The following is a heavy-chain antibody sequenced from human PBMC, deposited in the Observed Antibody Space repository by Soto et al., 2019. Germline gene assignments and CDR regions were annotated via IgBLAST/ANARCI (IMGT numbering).Heavy chain of an antibody. CDR2: IYYSGST. J-gene: IGHJ5*02. CDR1: GGSISSYY. Sequence: PSETLSLTCTVSGGSISSYYWSWIRQPPGKGLEWIGYIYYSGSTNYKPSLKSRVTISVDTSKNQFSLKLSSVTAADTAVYYCARVWDYVGNWFDPWGQGTLVTVSS. V-gene: IGHV4-59*01. CDR3: ARVWDYVGNWFDP. D-gene: IGHD4-17*01.